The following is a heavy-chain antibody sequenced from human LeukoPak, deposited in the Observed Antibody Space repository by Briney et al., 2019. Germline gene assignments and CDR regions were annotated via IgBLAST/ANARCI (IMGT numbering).Heavy chain of an antibody. CDR2: LYIGGNT. D-gene: IGHD3-3*01. J-gene: IGHJ4*02. CDR1: GLTVNNNY. Sequence: GGSLRLSCAASGLTVNNNYMNWVRQAPGKGLEWVSALYIGGNTYYADSVRGRFTISRDDSSNTLSLEMNSLRADDTGTYYCVKDFCRGGNCPFPFFDSWGQGTVVTVSS. CDR3: VKDFCRGGNCPFPFFDS. V-gene: IGHV3-53*01.